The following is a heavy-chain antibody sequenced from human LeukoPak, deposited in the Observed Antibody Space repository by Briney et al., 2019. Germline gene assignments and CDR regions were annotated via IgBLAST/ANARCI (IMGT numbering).Heavy chain of an antibody. D-gene: IGHD1-26*01. CDR1: SGSISSSSYY. CDR2: IYYSGST. V-gene: IGHV4-39*07. J-gene: IGHJ4*02. CDR3: ARVVSGSYNY. Sequence: SETLSLTCTVSSGSISSSSYYWGWIRQPPGKGLEWIGSIYYSGSTYYNPSLKSRVTISVDTSKNQFSLKLSSVTAADTAVYYCARVVSGSYNYWGQGTLVTVSS.